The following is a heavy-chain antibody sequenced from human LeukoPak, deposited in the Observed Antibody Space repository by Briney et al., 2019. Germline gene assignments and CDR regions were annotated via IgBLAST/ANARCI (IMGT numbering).Heavy chain of an antibody. V-gene: IGHV1-2*02. CDR2: INPSSGGS. J-gene: IGHJ5*02. D-gene: IGHD6-13*01. CDR1: GYTFTGYY. CDR3: ARRTSYSSSWYGGNNWFDP. Sequence: ASVKVSCKASGYTFTGYYMHWVRQAPGQGLEWMGWINPSSGGSNYAQKFQGRVTMTRDTSISTAYMELSRLRSDDTAVYYCARRTSYSSSWYGGNNWFDPWGQGTLVTVSS.